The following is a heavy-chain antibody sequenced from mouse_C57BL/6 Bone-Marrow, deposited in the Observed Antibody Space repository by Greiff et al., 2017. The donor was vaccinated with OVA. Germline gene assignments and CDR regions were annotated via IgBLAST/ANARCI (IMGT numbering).Heavy chain of an antibody. D-gene: IGHD3-3*01. Sequence: QVQLQQSGAELVRPGPSVKVSCKASGYAFTNYLIEWVKQRPGQGLEWIGVINPGSGGTNYNEKFKGKATLTADKSSSTAYMQLSSLTSEDSAVYFCARGGREYFDYWGQGTTLTGSS. V-gene: IGHV1-54*01. CDR2: INPGSGGT. CDR3: ARGGREYFDY. CDR1: GYAFTNYL. J-gene: IGHJ2*01.